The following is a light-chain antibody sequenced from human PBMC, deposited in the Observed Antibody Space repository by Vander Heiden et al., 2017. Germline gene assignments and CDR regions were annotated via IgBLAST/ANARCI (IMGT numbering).Light chain of an antibody. J-gene: IGLJ3*02. CDR1: KMGDKD. CDR2: EDT. CDR3: QAWDSSQAV. V-gene: IGLV3-1*01. Sequence: SYDLTQAPSESVSPGQTASITCSGDKMGDKDVCWYQQKPGQPPVWVIYEDTKRPPGIPERFSGSKSGNAATLTISGTQAMDEADYYCQAWDSSQAVFGGGTKLTVL.